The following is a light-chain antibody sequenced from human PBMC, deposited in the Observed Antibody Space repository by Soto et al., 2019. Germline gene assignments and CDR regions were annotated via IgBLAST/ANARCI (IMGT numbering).Light chain of an antibody. CDR1: QSIRSW. CDR3: QQYNSFPYT. CDR2: KAS. V-gene: IGKV1-5*03. J-gene: IGKJ2*01. Sequence: DIQLTQSPSTLSASVGDRVTITCRASQSIRSWLAWYQQKPGKAPKLLIYKASSLESGVPSRFRGSGSGTEFTLTISSLQPDDFATYYCQQYNSFPYTFGQGTELEIK.